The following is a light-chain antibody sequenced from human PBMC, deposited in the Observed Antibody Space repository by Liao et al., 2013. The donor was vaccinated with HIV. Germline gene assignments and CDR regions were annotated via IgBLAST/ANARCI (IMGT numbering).Light chain of an antibody. CDR3: QVWDSSSAHRYV. CDR1: NIGSKT. V-gene: IGLV3-21*04. CDR2: YDS. Sequence: YVLTQPPSVSVAPGKTARITCGGNNIGSKTVHWYQQRPGQAPVLVIYYDSDRPSGIPERFSGSNSGNTATLTISRVEAGDEADYYCQVWDSSSAHRYVFGTGTKVTVL. J-gene: IGLJ1*01.